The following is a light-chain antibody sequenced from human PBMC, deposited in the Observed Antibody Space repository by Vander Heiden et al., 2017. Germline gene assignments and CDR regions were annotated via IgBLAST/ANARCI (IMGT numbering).Light chain of an antibody. J-gene: IGLJ1*01. CDR1: SSDIGGYNY. CDR2: DVS. CDR3: CSYTSSSTLYV. V-gene: IGLV2-14*03. Sequence: QSARTQPASVSGSPGQSLTISCTGSSSDIGGYNYVSWYQQHPGKAPTLMIHDVSDRPSGVSNRFSGSKSGNTASLTISGLQAEDEADYYCCSYTSSSTLYVFGTGTKVTVL.